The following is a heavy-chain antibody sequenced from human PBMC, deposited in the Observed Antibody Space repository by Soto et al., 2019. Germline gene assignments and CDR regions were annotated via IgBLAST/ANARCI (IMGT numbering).Heavy chain of an antibody. Sequence: SVTLSLTCTVSGASISGLYWSWIRKSAGKGLEWIGRIYATGTTDYNPSLKSRVMMSVDTSKKQFSLKLRSVTAADTAVYYCVRDGTKTLRDWFDPWGQGISVTVSS. CDR3: VRDGTKTLRDWFDP. CDR1: GASISGLY. CDR2: IYATGTT. D-gene: IGHD1-1*01. V-gene: IGHV4-4*07. J-gene: IGHJ5*02.